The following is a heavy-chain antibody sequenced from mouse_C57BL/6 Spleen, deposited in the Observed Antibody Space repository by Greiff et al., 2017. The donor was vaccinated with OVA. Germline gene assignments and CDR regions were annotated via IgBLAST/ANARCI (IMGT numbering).Heavy chain of an antibody. CDR2: ISSGSSTI. CDR3: ARDYDYDSFFDY. Sequence: DVQLVESGGGLVKPGGSLKLSCAASGFTFSDYGMHWVRQAPEKGLEWVAYISSGSSTIYYADTVKGRFTISRDNAKNTLFLQMTSLRSEDTAMYYCARDYDYDSFFDYWGQGTTLTVSS. J-gene: IGHJ2*01. D-gene: IGHD2-4*01. V-gene: IGHV5-17*01. CDR1: GFTFSDYG.